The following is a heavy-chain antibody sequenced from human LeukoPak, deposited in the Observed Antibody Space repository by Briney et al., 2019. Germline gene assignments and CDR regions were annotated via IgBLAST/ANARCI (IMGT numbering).Heavy chain of an antibody. CDR3: ASTSLAAAGYYYMDV. CDR2: IYTSGST. CDR1: AGSISSYY. J-gene: IGHJ6*03. V-gene: IGHV4-4*09. Sequence: SETLSLTCTVSAGSISSYYWSWIRQPPGKGLEWIGYIYTSGSTNYNPSLKSRVTISVDTSKNQFSLKLSSVTAADTAVYYCASTSLAAAGYYYMDVWGKGTTATVSS. D-gene: IGHD6-13*01.